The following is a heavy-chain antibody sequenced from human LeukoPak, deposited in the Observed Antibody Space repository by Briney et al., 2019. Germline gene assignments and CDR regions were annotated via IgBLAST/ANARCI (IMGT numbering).Heavy chain of an antibody. CDR3: ARVDGFGELYYYYYGMDV. Sequence: SETLSLTCTVSGGSISSYYWSWIRQPPGKGLEWIGYIYYSGSTNYNPSLKSRVTISVDTSKNQISLKLSSVTAADTAVYYCARVDGFGELYYYYYGMDVWGQGTTVTVSS. CDR1: GGSISSYY. CDR2: IYYSGST. V-gene: IGHV4-59*01. D-gene: IGHD3-10*01. J-gene: IGHJ6*02.